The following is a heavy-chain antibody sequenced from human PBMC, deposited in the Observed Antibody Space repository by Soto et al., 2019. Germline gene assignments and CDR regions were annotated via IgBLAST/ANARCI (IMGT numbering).Heavy chain of an antibody. J-gene: IGHJ4*02. CDR1: GYTFTSYG. V-gene: IGHV1-18*01. D-gene: IGHD3-22*01. CDR2: IRAYNGNT. CDR3: ASGPATMIVVVGDY. Sequence: QVQLVQSGAEVKKPGASVKVSCKASGYTFTSYGISWVRQAPGQGLEWMGWIRAYNGNTNYAQKLPARVTMTTATSTRTAYMALRSLRSADPAVYSCASGPATMIVVVGDYWGQGTLVTVSS.